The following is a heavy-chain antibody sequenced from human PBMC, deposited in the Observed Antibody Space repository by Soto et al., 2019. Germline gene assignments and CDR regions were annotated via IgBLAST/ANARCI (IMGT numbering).Heavy chain of an antibody. Sequence: QVHLVQSGAEVKKPGASVKVSCKASGYTFTSYGITWARQAPGQGLEWMGWISAHNGNTDYAQKLQGRVIVTRDTSTRTAYMELRSLRSDDTAVYYCARGGYGDYWGQGALVTVSS. CDR1: GYTFTSYG. V-gene: IGHV1-18*01. CDR3: ARGGYGDY. CDR2: ISAHNGNT. D-gene: IGHD1-1*01. J-gene: IGHJ4*02.